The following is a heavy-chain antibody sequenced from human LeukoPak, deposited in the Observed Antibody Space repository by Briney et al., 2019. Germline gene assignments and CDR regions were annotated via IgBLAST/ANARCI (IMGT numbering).Heavy chain of an antibody. J-gene: IGHJ4*02. Sequence: GGSLRLSCAASGFTFNNHAMSWVRQAPGKGLEWVSGISGSGDNTYYAGPVKGRFTISRDNSKNTVFLQMDSLRAEDAALYYCARGGSPSGYYHIDSWGQGTLVAVSS. CDR1: GFTFNNHA. D-gene: IGHD3-22*01. CDR3: ARGGSPSGYYHIDS. V-gene: IGHV3-23*01. CDR2: ISGSGDNT.